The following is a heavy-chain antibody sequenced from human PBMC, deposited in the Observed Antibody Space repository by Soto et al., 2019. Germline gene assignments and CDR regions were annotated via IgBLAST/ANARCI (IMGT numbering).Heavy chain of an antibody. CDR1: GFTFGSCG. CDR2: VSPHGANT. V-gene: IGHV3-23*01. D-gene: IGHD1-1*01. Sequence: EVQLLESGGDLVQPGGSLRLSCVASGFTFGSCGMNWVRQAPGKGLEWVAGVSPHGANTYYADSVRGRFIISRDDSRNTMSLDMNRLRGDDSAVYYCATEGAKTTWNFDYGGQGTVVTVSS. CDR3: ATEGAKTTWNFDY. J-gene: IGHJ4*02.